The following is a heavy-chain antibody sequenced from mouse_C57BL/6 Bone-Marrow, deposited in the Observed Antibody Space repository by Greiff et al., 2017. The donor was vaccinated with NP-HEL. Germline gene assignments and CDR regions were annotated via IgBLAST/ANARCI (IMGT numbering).Heavy chain of an antibody. CDR1: GFTFTDYY. D-gene: IGHD2-1*01. CDR2: IRNKANGYTT. CDR3: ASSSNPHWYFDG. Sequence: EVQGVESGGGLVQPGGSLSLSCAASGFTFTDYYMSWVRQPPGKALEWMGSIRNKANGYTTEYSASVKGRFTISRDNSQSILYLQMNALRAEDSATYYCASSSNPHWYFDGWGTGTTVTVSS. J-gene: IGHJ1*03. V-gene: IGHV7-3*01.